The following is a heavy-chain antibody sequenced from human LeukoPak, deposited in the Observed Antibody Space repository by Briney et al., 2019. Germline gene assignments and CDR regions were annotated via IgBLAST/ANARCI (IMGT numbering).Heavy chain of an antibody. V-gene: IGHV3-23*01. CDR1: GFTFSSYS. Sequence: GGSLRLSCAASGFTFSSYSFNWVRQAPGKGLEWVSAISGSGGSTYYADSVKGRFTISRDNSKNTLYLQMNSLRAEDTAVYYCAKDLVSLDYWGQGTLVTVSS. J-gene: IGHJ4*02. D-gene: IGHD2/OR15-2a*01. CDR2: ISGSGGST. CDR3: AKDLVSLDY.